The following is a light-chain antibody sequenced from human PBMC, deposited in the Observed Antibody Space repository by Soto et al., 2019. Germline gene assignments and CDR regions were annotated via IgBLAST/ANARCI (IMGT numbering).Light chain of an antibody. CDR3: SSYSSSSTLGV. CDR1: SSDVGGFLY. J-gene: IGLJ2*01. CDR2: TGS. Sequence: QSVLTQPASVSGSPEQSITISCTGTSSDVGGFLYVSWFQQHAGKAPKLMIYTGSNRPSGISNRFSGSKSGTTASLTISGLQAEDEADYYCSSYSSSSTLGVFGGGTQLTVL. V-gene: IGLV2-14*01.